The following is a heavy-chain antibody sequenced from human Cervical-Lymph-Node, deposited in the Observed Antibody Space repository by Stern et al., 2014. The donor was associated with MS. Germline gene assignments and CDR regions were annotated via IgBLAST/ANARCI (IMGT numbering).Heavy chain of an antibody. Sequence: LKMQESGPGLVKPSQNLSLTCTVSGGSISSGGYYWSWIRQHPGKGLEWIGYIYYSGSTYYNPSLKSRVTISVDTSKNQFSLKLSSVTAADTAVYYCARDLRYYYDSSGYYYRWFDPWGQGTLVTVSS. CDR1: GGSISSGGYY. CDR3: ARDLRYYYDSSGYYYRWFDP. CDR2: IYYSGST. J-gene: IGHJ5*02. D-gene: IGHD3-22*01. V-gene: IGHV4-31*03.